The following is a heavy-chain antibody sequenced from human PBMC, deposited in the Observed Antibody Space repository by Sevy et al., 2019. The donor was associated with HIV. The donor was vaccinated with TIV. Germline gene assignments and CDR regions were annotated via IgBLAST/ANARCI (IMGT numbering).Heavy chain of an antibody. J-gene: IGHJ4*02. D-gene: IGHD3-9*01. CDR2: INPSGGST. CDR1: GYTFTSDY. Sequence: ASVKVSCKASGYTFTSDYMHWVRQAPGQGLEWMGIINPSGGSTSYAQKFQGRVTMTRDTSTSTVYMELSSLRSEDTAVYYCARDSDNYDILTGYYPFDYWGQGTLFTVSS. V-gene: IGHV1-46*01. CDR3: ARDSDNYDILTGYYPFDY.